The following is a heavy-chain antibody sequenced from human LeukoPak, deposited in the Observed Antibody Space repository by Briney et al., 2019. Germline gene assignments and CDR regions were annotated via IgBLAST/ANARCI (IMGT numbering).Heavy chain of an antibody. CDR2: ISYDGSNK. D-gene: IGHD6-19*01. J-gene: IGHJ6*03. V-gene: IGHV3-30*04. Sequence: GGSLRLSCAASGFTFSSYAMHWVRQAPGKGLEWVAVISYDGSNKYYADSVKGRFTISRDNSKNTLYLQMNSLRAEDTAVYYCARMFIAVAGTVYDYMDVWGKGTTVTVSS. CDR1: GFTFSSYA. CDR3: ARMFIAVAGTVYDYMDV.